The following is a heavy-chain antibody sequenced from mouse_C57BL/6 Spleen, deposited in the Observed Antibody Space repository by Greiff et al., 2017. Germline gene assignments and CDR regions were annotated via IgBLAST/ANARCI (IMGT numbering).Heavy chain of an antibody. Sequence: QVQLQQSGAELMTPGASVKLSCTATGFTFTGYWIDWVNQRPGHGLEWIGEILPGSGTTNYKEKFKGKATFTADTTSNTAYMKLSSLTTEDSAIYYCARSLGYLDYWGQGTTLTVSS. CDR3: ARSLGYLDY. V-gene: IGHV1-9*01. CDR1: GFTFTGYW. CDR2: ILPGSGTT. J-gene: IGHJ2*01. D-gene: IGHD3-1*01.